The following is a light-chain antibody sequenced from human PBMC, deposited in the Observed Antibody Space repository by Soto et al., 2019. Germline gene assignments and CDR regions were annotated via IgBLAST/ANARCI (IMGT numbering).Light chain of an antibody. J-gene: IGKJ4*01. CDR2: AAS. CDR1: QGISSY. Sequence: DIQLTQSPSFLSASVGDRVTITCRASQGISSYVAWYQQQPGKAPKLLIYAASTLQNGVPPRFSGSGSGTEFTLTISSLQPEDFATYYCQQLNSYPLTFGGGTKVEIK. V-gene: IGKV1-9*01. CDR3: QQLNSYPLT.